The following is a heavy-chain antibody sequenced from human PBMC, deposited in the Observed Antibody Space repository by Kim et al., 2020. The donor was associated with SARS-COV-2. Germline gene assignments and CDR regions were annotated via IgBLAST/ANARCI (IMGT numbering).Heavy chain of an antibody. D-gene: IGHD1-26*01. J-gene: IGHJ4*02. V-gene: IGHV3-21*01. Sequence: GGSLRLSCAASGFTFSSYSMNWVRQAPGKGLEWVSSISSSSSYIYYADSVKGRFTISRDNAKNSLYLQMNSLRAEDTAVYYCACMVGATRGVGWGQGTLVSVSS. CDR3: ACMVGATRGVG. CDR2: ISSSSSYI. CDR1: GFTFSSYS.